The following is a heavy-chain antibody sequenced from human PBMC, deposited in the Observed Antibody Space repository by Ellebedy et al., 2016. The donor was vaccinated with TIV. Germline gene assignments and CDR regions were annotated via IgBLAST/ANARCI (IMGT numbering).Heavy chain of an antibody. CDR1: GFTFSSYW. Sequence: GESLKISXAASGFTFSSYWMSWVRQAPGKGLEWVANIKQDGSEKYYVDSVKGRFTISRDNAKNSLYLQMNSLRAEDTAVYYCAREVVYAIPPLLDYYGMDVWGQGTTVTVSS. V-gene: IGHV3-7*03. J-gene: IGHJ6*02. CDR2: IKQDGSEK. CDR3: AREVVYAIPPLLDYYGMDV. D-gene: IGHD2-8*02.